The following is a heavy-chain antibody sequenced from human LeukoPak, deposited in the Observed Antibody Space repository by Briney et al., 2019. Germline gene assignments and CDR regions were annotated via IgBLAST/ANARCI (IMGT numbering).Heavy chain of an antibody. CDR1: GYTFTSYY. Sequence: ASVKVSSKASGYTFTSYYMHWVRQAPGQGLEWMGIINPSGGSTSYAQKFQGRVTMTRDTSTSTVYMELSSLRSEDAAVYYCARNYGSGCYYKFADYWGQGTLVTVSS. CDR2: INPSGGST. CDR3: ARNYGSGCYYKFADY. J-gene: IGHJ4*02. V-gene: IGHV1-46*01. D-gene: IGHD3-10*01.